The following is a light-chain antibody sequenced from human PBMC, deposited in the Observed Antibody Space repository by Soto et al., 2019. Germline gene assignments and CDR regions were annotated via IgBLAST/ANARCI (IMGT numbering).Light chain of an antibody. CDR2: DNN. CDR1: SSNIGNNY. J-gene: IGLJ1*01. Sequence: QSVLTQPPSVSAAPGQKVTISCSGSSSNIGNNYVSWYQQLPGTAPKLLIYDNNKRPSGIPDRFSGSKSGTSATLGITGLQTGDEADYYCGTWDSSFHVLGTGTKV. V-gene: IGLV1-51*01. CDR3: GTWDSSFHV.